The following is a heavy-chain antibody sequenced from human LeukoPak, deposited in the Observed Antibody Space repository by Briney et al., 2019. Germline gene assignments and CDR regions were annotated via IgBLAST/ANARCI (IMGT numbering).Heavy chain of an antibody. J-gene: IGHJ4*02. CDR1: TDSITSNW. CDR2: VHKSGST. Sequence: SETLSLTCAVSTDSITSNWWSWVRQPPGKGLEWIGEVHKSGSTNYYPSLQSRVTISIDKSKNQIALELTSVTAADTAVYYCAKEIVGAPTPGAYWGQGIMVTVSS. D-gene: IGHD1-26*01. CDR3: AKEIVGAPTPGAY. V-gene: IGHV4-4*02.